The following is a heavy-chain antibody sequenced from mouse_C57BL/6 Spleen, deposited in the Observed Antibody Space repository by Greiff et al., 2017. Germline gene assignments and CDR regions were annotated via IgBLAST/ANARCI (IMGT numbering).Heavy chain of an antibody. CDR1: GYTFTSYW. CDR3: ARRSNYGGAMDY. Sequence: QVQLKQPGAELVKPGASVKLSCKASGYTFTSYWMQWVKQRPGQGLEWIGEIDPSDSYTNYNQKFKGKATLTVDTSSSTAYMQLSSLTSEDSAVYYCARRSNYGGAMDYWGQGTSVTVSS. D-gene: IGHD2-5*01. CDR2: IDPSDSYT. V-gene: IGHV1-50*01. J-gene: IGHJ4*01.